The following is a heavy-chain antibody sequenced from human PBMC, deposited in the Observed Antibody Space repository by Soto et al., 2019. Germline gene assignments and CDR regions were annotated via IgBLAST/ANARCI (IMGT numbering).Heavy chain of an antibody. CDR3: ARMATFGSLNWFDP. J-gene: IGHJ5*02. D-gene: IGHD3-10*01. Sequence: WASVKVSCKASGYSFTNNDVSWVRQATGQGLEWMGWMNPGSGDTGYAQKFQGRVTMTRDISIATAYMELSGLRSDDTAIYYCARMATFGSLNWFDPWGQGTLVTVSS. V-gene: IGHV1-8*01. CDR1: GYSFTNND. CDR2: MNPGSGDT.